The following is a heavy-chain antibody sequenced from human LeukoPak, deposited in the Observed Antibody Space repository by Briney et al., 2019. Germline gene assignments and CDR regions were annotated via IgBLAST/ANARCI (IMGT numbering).Heavy chain of an antibody. CDR3: AREQGGSSSPNMYYFDY. V-gene: IGHV4-59*01. CDR2: IYYSGST. CDR1: GFTFSTNA. D-gene: IGHD6-6*01. J-gene: IGHJ4*02. Sequence: GSLRLSCLTSGFTFSTNAMSWIRQPPGKGLEWIGYIYYSGSTNYNPSLKSRVTISVDTSKNQFSLKLSSVTAADTAVYYCAREQGGSSSPNMYYFDYWDQGTLVTVSS.